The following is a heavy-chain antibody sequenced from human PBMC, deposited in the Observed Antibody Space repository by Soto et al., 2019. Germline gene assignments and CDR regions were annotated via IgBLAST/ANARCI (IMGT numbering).Heavy chain of an antibody. CDR3: ARATYYDESGYGLDV. CDR2: IWCDGSNK. CDR1: GFTFSSYG. D-gene: IGHD3-22*01. V-gene: IGHV3-33*01. J-gene: IGHJ6*02. Sequence: GGSLRLSCAASGFTFSSYGMHWVRQAPGKGLEWVAVIWCDGSNKYYADSVKGRFTISRDNSKNTLYLQMNSLRAEDTAVYHCARATYYDESGYGLDVWGQGTTVTVSS.